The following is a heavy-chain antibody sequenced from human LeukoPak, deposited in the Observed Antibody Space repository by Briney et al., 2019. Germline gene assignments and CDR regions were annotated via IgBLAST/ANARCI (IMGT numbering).Heavy chain of an antibody. CDR3: ARGLQLVRDAGLDY. D-gene: IGHD6-13*01. J-gene: IGHJ4*02. V-gene: IGHV3-48*04. Sequence: GGSLRLSCAASGFSFSSYAMTWVRQAPGKGLEWVSYISSSGSTIYYADSVKGRFTISRDNAKNSLYLQMNSLRAEDTAVYYCARGLQLVRDAGLDYWGQGTLVTVSS. CDR1: GFSFSSYA. CDR2: ISSSGSTI.